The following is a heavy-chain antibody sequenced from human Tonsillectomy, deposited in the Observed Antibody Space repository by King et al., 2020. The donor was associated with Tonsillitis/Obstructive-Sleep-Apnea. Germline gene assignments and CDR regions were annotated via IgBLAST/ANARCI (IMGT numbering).Heavy chain of an antibody. J-gene: IGHJ5*02. CDR3: ARDLSSSPYNWFDP. CDR1: GGSISSYY. CDR2: IDTSGNT. V-gene: IGHV4-4*07. D-gene: IGHD6-13*01. Sequence: QLQESGPGPVKPSETLSLTCTVSGGSISSYYWSWIRQPAGKGLEWIGLIDTSGNTNYNPSLKTRVTMSVDTSKNQFSLKLSSVTAADTAVYYCARDLSSSPYNWFDPWGQGILVTVSS.